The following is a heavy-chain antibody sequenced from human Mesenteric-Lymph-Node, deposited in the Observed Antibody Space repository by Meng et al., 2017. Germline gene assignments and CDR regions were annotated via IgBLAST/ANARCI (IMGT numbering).Heavy chain of an antibody. J-gene: IGHJ4*02. D-gene: IGHD6-19*01. CDR3: ARDIAEYSSGWYDY. Sequence: QVQLVQAGAGLKKSGASGKVSCKASGYTFTSYAMNWVRQAPGQGLEWMGWINTNTGNPTYAQGFTGRFVFSLDTSVSTAYLQISSLKAEDTAVYYCARDIAEYSSGWYDYWGQGTLVTVSS. CDR1: GYTFTSYA. CDR2: INTNTGNP. V-gene: IGHV7-4-1*02.